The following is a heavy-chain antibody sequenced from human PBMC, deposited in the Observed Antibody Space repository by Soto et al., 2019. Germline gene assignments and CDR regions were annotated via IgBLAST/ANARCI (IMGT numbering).Heavy chain of an antibody. V-gene: IGHV1-3*01. CDR2: INAGNGNT. J-gene: IGHJ4*02. Sequence: ASVKVSCKASGYTFTSYAIHWVRQAPGQRLEWMGWINAGNGNTKYSQKFQGRVTITRDTSASTAYMELSSLRSEDTAVYYCARDARYSGYDLRYWGQGTLVTVSS. CDR3: ARDARYSGYDLRY. CDR1: GYTFTSYA. D-gene: IGHD5-12*01.